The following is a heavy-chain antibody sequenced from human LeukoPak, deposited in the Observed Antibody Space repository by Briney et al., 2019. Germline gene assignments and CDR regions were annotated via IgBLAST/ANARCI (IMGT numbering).Heavy chain of an antibody. Sequence: PGGSLRLSCAASGFSFDDYDMSWVRQTPGKGLEWVSRITWNGGSTAYADSVKGRFTISRDNAKNSLYLQMNRLRAEETALYYCARDRSTPPLSDYWGPGTLVTVSS. J-gene: IGHJ4*02. V-gene: IGHV3-20*04. CDR3: ARDRSTPPLSDY. CDR1: GFSFDDYD. CDR2: ITWNGGST.